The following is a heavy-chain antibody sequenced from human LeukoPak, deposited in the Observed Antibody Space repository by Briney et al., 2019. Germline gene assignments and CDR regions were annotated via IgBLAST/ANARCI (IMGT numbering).Heavy chain of an antibody. J-gene: IGHJ4*02. CDR2: IYYSGST. CDR1: GGSISSSSYY. Sequence: SETLSLTCTVSGGSISSSSYYWGWIRQPPGKGLEWIGSIYYSGSTYYNPSLKSRVTISVDTSKNQISLKLRSVTAADTAVYYCARGDSRTLRFLNYWGQGTLVTVSS. CDR3: ARGDSRTLRFLNY. D-gene: IGHD3-3*01. V-gene: IGHV4-39*07.